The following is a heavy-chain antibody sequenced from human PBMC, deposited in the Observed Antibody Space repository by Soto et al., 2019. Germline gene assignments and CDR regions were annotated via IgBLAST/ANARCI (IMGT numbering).Heavy chain of an antibody. Sequence: ASVKVSCKASGYTFTSYGISWVRQAPGQGLEWMGWISAYNGNTNYAQKLQGRVTMTTDTSTSTAYMELRSLRSDDTAVYYCARDREYGDYPFFHSWRQGTLVTVSS. V-gene: IGHV1-18*01. CDR1: GYTFTSYG. CDR3: ARDREYGDYPFFHS. J-gene: IGHJ5*01. D-gene: IGHD4-17*01. CDR2: ISAYNGNT.